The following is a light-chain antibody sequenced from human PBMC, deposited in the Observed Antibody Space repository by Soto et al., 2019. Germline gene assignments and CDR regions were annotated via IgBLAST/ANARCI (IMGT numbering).Light chain of an antibody. Sequence: IVLTQSPGTLSLTPGERATLSCRASQSVSSSYLAWYQQKPGQAPRLLIYGASSRATGNPDRFSGSGSGTDFTLTISRLEPEDSAVYYCQQYGSSPPFTFGPGTRVDIK. J-gene: IGKJ3*01. CDR3: QQYGSSPPFT. V-gene: IGKV3-20*01. CDR1: QSVSSSY. CDR2: GAS.